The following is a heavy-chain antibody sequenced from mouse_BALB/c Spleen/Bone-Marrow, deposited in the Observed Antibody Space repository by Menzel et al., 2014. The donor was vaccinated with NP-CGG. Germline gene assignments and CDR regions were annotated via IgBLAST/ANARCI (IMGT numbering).Heavy chain of an antibody. J-gene: IGHJ4*01. CDR3: AREGRGYYGSSGAAMDY. V-gene: IGHV2-9*02. CDR1: GFSLTSYG. CDR2: IWAGGST. Sequence: VKVVESGPGLVAPSQSLSISCTVSGFSLTSYGVHWVRQPPGQGLEWLGVIWAGGSTNYNSALMSRLSINKDNSESQVFLKMNSLQTDDTAMYYCAREGRGYYGSSGAAMDYWGQGTTVTVSS. D-gene: IGHD1-1*01.